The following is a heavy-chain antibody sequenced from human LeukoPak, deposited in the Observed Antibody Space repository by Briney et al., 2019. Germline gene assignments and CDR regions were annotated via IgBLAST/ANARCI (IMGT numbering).Heavy chain of an antibody. Sequence: GGSLRLSCAASGFTFSSYGMHWVRQAPGKGLEWVAVIWYDGSNKYYADSVKGRFTISRDNSKNTLYLQMNSLRAEDTAVYYCARESYGPGSSDFDYWGQGTLVTVSS. CDR1: GFTFSSYG. CDR3: ARESYGPGSSDFDY. J-gene: IGHJ4*02. D-gene: IGHD3-10*01. CDR2: IWYDGSNK. V-gene: IGHV3-33*01.